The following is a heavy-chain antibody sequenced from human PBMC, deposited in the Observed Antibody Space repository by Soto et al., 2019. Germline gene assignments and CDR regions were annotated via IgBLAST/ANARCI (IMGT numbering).Heavy chain of an antibody. Sequence: EVQLVESGGGLVQPGGSRRLSCAASGFTFSDYWMHWFRQAPGKGLVCVSRIRGDGSSTSHADSVKGRLTISRDNAKDTLYLQMNSLTVEDTAIYYCARVAVAAPRSWYFDLWGRGTLVTVSS. J-gene: IGHJ2*01. CDR1: GFTFSDYW. V-gene: IGHV3-74*01. CDR3: ARVAVAAPRSWYFDL. CDR2: IRGDGSST. D-gene: IGHD6-13*01.